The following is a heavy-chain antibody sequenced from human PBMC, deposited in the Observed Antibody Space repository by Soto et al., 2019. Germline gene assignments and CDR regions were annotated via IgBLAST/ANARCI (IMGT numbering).Heavy chain of an antibody. CDR3: ARPYSSGWYGDFDY. CDR1: GFIFSSYA. Sequence: QVQLVESGGGVVQPGRSLRLSCAASGFIFSSYAMHWVRQAPGKGLEWVAVISYDGSNEYYADSVKGRFTIFRDNSKITLYLQINSLRVDDTAVYYCARPYSSGWYGDFDYWGQGTLVTASS. D-gene: IGHD6-19*01. V-gene: IGHV3-30-3*01. CDR2: ISYDGSNE. J-gene: IGHJ4*02.